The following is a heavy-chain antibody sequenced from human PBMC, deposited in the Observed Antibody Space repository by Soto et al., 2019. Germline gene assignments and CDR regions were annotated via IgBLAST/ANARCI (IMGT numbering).Heavy chain of an antibody. CDR3: ARDRGYDFWSGYYYYGMDV. V-gene: IGHV1-2*04. CDR1: GYSFTDYH. J-gene: IGHJ6*02. D-gene: IGHD3-3*01. CDR2: INPKSGGT. Sequence: ASVKVSCKASGYSFTDYHIHWVRQAPGQGLEWLGRINPKSGGTSTAQKFQGWVTMTTDTSISTASMELTRLTSDDTAVYYCARDRGYDFWSGYYYYGMDVWGQGTTVTVSS.